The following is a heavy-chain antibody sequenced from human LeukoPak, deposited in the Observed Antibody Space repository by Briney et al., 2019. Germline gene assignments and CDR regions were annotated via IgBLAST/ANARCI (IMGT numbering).Heavy chain of an antibody. J-gene: IGHJ4*02. CDR1: GGSISSSSYY. D-gene: IGHD5-18*01. CDR3: AVGESYGTGY. V-gene: IGHV4-39*02. CDR2: IFYSGTT. Sequence: SETLSLTCTVSGGSISSSSYYWGWIRQPPGKGLEWIGSIFYSGTTYYNPSLKSRVTIFIDTSKDHFSLKLSSVTAADTAVYYCAVGESYGTGYWGQGTLVTVSS.